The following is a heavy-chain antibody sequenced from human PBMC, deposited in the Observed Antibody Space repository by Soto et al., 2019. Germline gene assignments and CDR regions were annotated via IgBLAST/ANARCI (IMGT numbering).Heavy chain of an antibody. V-gene: IGHV1-18*01. CDR3: ARVRNDFWSGYSDYYYYMDV. CDR2: ISAYNGNT. J-gene: IGHJ6*03. CDR1: GYTFTSYG. D-gene: IGHD3-3*01. Sequence: ASVKVSCKASGYTFTSYGISWVRQAPGQGLEWMGWISAYNGNTNYAQKLQGRVTMTTDTSTSTAYMELRSLRSDDTAVYYCARVRNDFWSGYSDYYYYMDVWGKGTTVTVSS.